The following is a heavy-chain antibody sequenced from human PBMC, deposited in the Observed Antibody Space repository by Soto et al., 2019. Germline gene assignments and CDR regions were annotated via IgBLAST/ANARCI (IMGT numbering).Heavy chain of an antibody. CDR1: GGSISSSGYY. V-gene: IGHV4-39*01. J-gene: IGHJ4*02. D-gene: IGHD4-4*01. CDR3: ARQIRKGTTMRGVDY. Sequence: QLQLQESGPGLVKASETLSLTCTVSGGSISSSGYYWGWIRQPPGKGLEWIGNIYYSGSTYYNSSLKSRLTISVDTSKHQFSLKLSYVTAADTALYYCARQIRKGTTMRGVDYWGQGTLVTVSS. CDR2: IYYSGST.